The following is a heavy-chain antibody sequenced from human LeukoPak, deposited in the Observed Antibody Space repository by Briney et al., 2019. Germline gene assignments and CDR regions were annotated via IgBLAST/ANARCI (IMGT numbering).Heavy chain of an antibody. V-gene: IGHV4-39*01. CDR1: GGSISSSSYY. Sequence: SETLSLTCTVSGGSISSSSYYWGWIRQPPGKGREWIGSIYYSGSTYYNPSLKSRVTISVDTSKNQFSLKLSSVAAADTAVYYCARPAYSSSWYEGTNAFDIWGQGTMVTVSS. CDR2: IYYSGST. CDR3: ARPAYSSSWYEGTNAFDI. D-gene: IGHD6-13*01. J-gene: IGHJ3*02.